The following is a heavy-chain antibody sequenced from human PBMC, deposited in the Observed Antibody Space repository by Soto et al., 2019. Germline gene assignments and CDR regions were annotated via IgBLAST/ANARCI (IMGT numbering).Heavy chain of an antibody. V-gene: IGHV3-30-3*01. D-gene: IGHD3-10*01. CDR2: ISYDGSNE. Sequence: QVQLVESGGGVVQPGRSLRLSCAASGFTFSSYAMHWVRQAPGKGLEWVAVISYDGSNEYYADSVKGRFTISRDSSKNTLYLQMNRLRAEDTAVYYCARGGLWFGELLDAFNIWGQGTMVTVSS. CDR1: GFTFSSYA. J-gene: IGHJ3*02. CDR3: ARGGLWFGELLDAFNI.